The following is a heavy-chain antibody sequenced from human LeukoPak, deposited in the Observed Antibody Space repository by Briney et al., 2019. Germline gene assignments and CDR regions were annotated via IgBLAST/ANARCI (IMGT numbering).Heavy chain of an antibody. D-gene: IGHD1-20*01. J-gene: IGHJ5*02. CDR2: IYYSGST. CDR3: ARDRGLGITGTKNWFDP. V-gene: IGHV4-59*01. Sequence: SETLSLTCTVSGGSISSYYWSWIRQPPGKGLEWIGYIYYSGSTNYSPSLKSRVTISVDTSKNQFSLKLSSVTAADTAVYYCARDRGLGITGTKNWFDPWGQGTLVTVSS. CDR1: GGSISSYY.